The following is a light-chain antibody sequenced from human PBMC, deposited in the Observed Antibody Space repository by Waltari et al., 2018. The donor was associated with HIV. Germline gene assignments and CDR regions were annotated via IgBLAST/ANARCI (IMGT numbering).Light chain of an antibody. Sequence: QSVLTQPPSVSEAPRQRVTIPCSGRSSNIGNNAVNWYQQLPGKPTKILIYYDDLLPSGVSDRFSGSKSGTSASLAISGLQSEDESDYYCAAWDDSLNGVVFGGGTKLTVL. CDR1: SSNIGNNA. V-gene: IGLV1-36*01. CDR3: AAWDDSLNGVV. J-gene: IGLJ2*01. CDR2: YDD.